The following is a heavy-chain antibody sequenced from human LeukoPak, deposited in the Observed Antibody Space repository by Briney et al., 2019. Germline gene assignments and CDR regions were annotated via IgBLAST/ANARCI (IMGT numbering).Heavy chain of an antibody. Sequence: SETLSLTCTVSGGSISSSSYYWGWIRQPPGKGLEWIGSIYYSGSTYYNPSLKSRATISVDTSKNQFSLKLSSVTAADTAVYYCARHNGSTWGSGFDPWGQGTLVTVSS. CDR3: ARHNGSTWGSGFDP. CDR1: GGSISSSSYY. CDR2: IYYSGST. D-gene: IGHD6-13*01. V-gene: IGHV4-39*01. J-gene: IGHJ5*02.